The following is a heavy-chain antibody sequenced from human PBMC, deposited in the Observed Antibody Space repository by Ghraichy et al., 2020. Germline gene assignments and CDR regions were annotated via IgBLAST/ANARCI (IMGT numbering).Heavy chain of an antibody. Sequence: RGSLRLSCAASGFTFKAFTMHWVRQAPGKGLEWVALISSAGDSEYYADSVKGRLTISRDNRWNTLYLQVNSLRPEDTAVYYCARSGIPRVSTTYTGAFTVWGRGTVVTVSS. CDR2: ISSAGDSE. D-gene: IGHD2/OR15-2a*01. V-gene: IGHV3-30-3*01. J-gene: IGHJ3*01. CDR1: GFTFKAFT. CDR3: ARSGIPRVSTTYTGAFTV.